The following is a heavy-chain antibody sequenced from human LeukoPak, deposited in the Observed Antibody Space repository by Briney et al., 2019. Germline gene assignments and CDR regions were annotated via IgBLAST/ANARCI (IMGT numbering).Heavy chain of an antibody. V-gene: IGHV1-2*02. D-gene: IGHD3-22*01. CDR1: GYTFTGYY. CDR3: ARDQYYYDSSGYSDLDY. J-gene: IGHJ4*02. CDR2: INPNSGGT. Sequence: ASVKVSRKASGYTFTGYYMHWVRQAPGQGLEWMGWINPNSGGTNYAQKFQGRVTMTRDTSISTAYMELSRLRSDDTAVYYCARDQYYYDSSGYSDLDYWGQGTLVTVSS.